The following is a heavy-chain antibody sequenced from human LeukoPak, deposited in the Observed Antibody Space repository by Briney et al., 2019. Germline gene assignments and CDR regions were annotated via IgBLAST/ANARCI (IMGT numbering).Heavy chain of an antibody. J-gene: IGHJ6*02. Sequence: ASVKVSCKASGGTFSSYAISWVRQAPGQGLEWMGWISAYNGNTNYAQKLQGRVTMTTDTSTSTAYMELRSLRSDDTAVYYCASDAAAAGQNYYYYYGMDVWGQGTTVTVSS. CDR3: ASDAAAAGQNYYYYYGMDV. D-gene: IGHD6-13*01. V-gene: IGHV1-18*01. CDR2: ISAYNGNT. CDR1: GGTFSSYA.